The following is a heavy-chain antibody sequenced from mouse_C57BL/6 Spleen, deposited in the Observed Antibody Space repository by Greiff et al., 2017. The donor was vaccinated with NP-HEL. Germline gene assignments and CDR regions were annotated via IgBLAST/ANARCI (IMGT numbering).Heavy chain of an antibody. CDR1: GYTFTDYE. D-gene: IGHD1-2*01. CDR2: IDPETGGT. J-gene: IGHJ2*01. Sequence: VQLQQSGAELVRPGASVTLSCKASGYTFTDYEMHWVKQTPVHGLEWIGAIDPETGGTAYNQKFKGKAILTADKSSSTAYMELRSLTSEDSAVYYCTRTHYYEGFDYWGQGTTLTVSS. CDR3: TRTHYYEGFDY. V-gene: IGHV1-15*01.